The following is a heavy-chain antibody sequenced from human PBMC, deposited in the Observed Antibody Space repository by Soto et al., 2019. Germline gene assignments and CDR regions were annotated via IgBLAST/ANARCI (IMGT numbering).Heavy chain of an antibody. D-gene: IGHD3-22*01. Sequence: QVQLQESGPGLVKPSETLSLTCTVSGGSVSSGSYYWSWIRQPPGKGLEWIGYIYYSGSTNYNPSIKSRVTISVDTSKNQFSLKLSSVTAADTAVYYCARDLHYYYDSSGYPDPWFDPWGQGTLVTVSS. J-gene: IGHJ5*02. CDR3: ARDLHYYYDSSGYPDPWFDP. V-gene: IGHV4-61*01. CDR2: IYYSGST. CDR1: GGSVSSGSYY.